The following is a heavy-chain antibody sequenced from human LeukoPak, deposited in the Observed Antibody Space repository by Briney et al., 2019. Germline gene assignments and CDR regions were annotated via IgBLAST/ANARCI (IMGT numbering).Heavy chain of an antibody. CDR2: ISSSSSYI. CDR3: ARDSVLAARLFDY. Sequence: PGGSLRLSCAASGFTFSSYSMNWVRQAPGKGLEWVSSISSSSSYIYYADSVKGRFTISRDNAKNSLYLQMNSLRAEDTAVYYCARDSVLAARLFDYWGQGTLVTVSS. D-gene: IGHD6-6*01. J-gene: IGHJ4*02. V-gene: IGHV3-21*01. CDR1: GFTFSSYS.